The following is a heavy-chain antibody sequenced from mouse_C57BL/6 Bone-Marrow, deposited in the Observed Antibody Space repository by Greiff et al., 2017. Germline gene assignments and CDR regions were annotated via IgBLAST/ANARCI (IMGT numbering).Heavy chain of an antibody. V-gene: IGHV14-2*01. J-gene: IGHJ4*01. CDR2: IDPEDGET. CDR1: GFNIKDYY. Sequence: EVNLVESGAELVKPGASVKLSCTASGFNIKDYYMHWVKQRTEQGLEWIGRIDPEDGETKYAPKFQSKATITADTASNTAYLQLSSLTSEDTAVYYCAGRWLLAMDYWGQGTSVTVSS. CDR3: AGRWLLAMDY. D-gene: IGHD2-3*01.